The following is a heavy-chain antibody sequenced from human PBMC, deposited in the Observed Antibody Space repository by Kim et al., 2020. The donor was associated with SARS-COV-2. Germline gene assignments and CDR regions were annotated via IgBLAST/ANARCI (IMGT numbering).Heavy chain of an antibody. CDR2: ISSNTL. D-gene: IGHD2-2*01. Sequence: GGSLRLSCAAAEFTFSDYYMTWARQPPGKGLEWVSSISSNTLYTQYADSVKGRFTISRDNAENSLFLQMDSLRVEDTAIYYCARQSGYCSSTSCYSGVYGMDVWGLGTTVTVSS. CDR3: ARQSGYCSSTSCYSGVYGMDV. CDR1: EFTFSDYY. V-gene: IGHV3-11*06. J-gene: IGHJ6*02.